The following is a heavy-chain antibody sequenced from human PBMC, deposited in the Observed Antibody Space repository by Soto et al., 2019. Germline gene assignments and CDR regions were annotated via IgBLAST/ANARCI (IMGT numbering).Heavy chain of an antibody. D-gene: IGHD6-19*01. Sequence: TLSLTCAVSGGSISRSNWWRWVRQPPGKGMEWIGGIYHSGSTNYNPYLKSRVTISVDKSKTQFSLKLRSVTAADTDVYYCARCGIDSSSGSYYGIDVWGQGTTVTVSS. CDR2: IYHSGST. CDR3: ARCGIDSSSGSYYGIDV. CDR1: GGSISRSNW. V-gene: IGHV4-4*02. J-gene: IGHJ6*02.